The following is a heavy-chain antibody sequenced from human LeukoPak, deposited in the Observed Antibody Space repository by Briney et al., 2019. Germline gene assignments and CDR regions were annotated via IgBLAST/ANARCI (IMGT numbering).Heavy chain of an antibody. D-gene: IGHD5-18*01. CDR1: GFTFSSYE. Sequence: PGGSLRLSCAASGFTFSSYEMNWVRQAPGKGLEWVSYISSSGSTIYYADSVKGRFTISRDNAKNSLYLQMNSLRAEDTAVYYCARTLQLWPTAFDYWGQGTLVTVSS. V-gene: IGHV3-48*03. CDR3: ARTLQLWPTAFDY. J-gene: IGHJ4*02. CDR2: ISSSGSTI.